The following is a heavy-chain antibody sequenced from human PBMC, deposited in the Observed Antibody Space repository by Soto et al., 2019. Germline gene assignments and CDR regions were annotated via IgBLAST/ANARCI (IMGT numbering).Heavy chain of an antibody. CDR1: GFTFSSYA. CDR2: IKEDGSEK. Sequence: GGSLRLSCAASGFTFSSYAMSWVRQAPGKGLEWVANIKEDGSEKYYVDSVKGRFTISSDNAKNSLYLQMNSLRAEDTAVYYFARAYEGRYHLYYWGQRTLVTVSS. J-gene: IGHJ4*02. D-gene: IGHD1-26*01. V-gene: IGHV3-7*01. CDR3: ARAYEGRYHLYY.